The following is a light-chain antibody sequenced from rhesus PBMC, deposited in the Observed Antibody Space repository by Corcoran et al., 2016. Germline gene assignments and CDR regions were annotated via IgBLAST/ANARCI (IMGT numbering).Light chain of an antibody. CDR2: YES. J-gene: IGKJ4*01. V-gene: IGKV1-66*01. CDR1: QDIKNY. Sequence: DIQMTQSPSSLSASVGDRVTITCRASQDIKNYLSWYQQKPGRAPKPLIYYESSLETGVPSRFRGSRSGTDYTLTISSLQPEDIATYHCQQYNSSPLTFGGGTKVEIK. CDR3: QQYNSSPLT.